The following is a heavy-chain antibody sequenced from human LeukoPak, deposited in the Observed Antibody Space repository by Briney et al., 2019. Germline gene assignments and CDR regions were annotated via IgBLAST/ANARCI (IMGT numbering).Heavy chain of an antibody. D-gene: IGHD3-22*01. Sequence: GASVKVSCKVSGHTLSEVSMLWVRQAPGKGLEWMGGIDPEDGETTYGQKFQGRVTLTEDTSTHTAYMELSSMRSEDTAVYYCARDGYDSSGYPMGWYYYYYMDVWGKGTTVTISS. V-gene: IGHV1-24*01. J-gene: IGHJ6*03. CDR3: ARDGYDSSGYPMGWYYYYYMDV. CDR2: IDPEDGET. CDR1: GHTLSEVS.